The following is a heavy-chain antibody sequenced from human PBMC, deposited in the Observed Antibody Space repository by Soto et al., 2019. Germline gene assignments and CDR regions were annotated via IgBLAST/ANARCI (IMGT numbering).Heavy chain of an antibody. CDR3: ARGLAAAGTGYYYGMDV. Sequence: PSETLSLTCAVSGGSISSSNWWSWVRQPPGKGLEWIGEIYHSGSTNYNPSLKSRVTISVDKSKNQFSLKLSSVTAADTAVYYCARGLAAAGTGYYYGMDVWGQGTTVTLSS. CDR2: IYHSGST. V-gene: IGHV4-4*02. D-gene: IGHD6-13*01. CDR1: GGSISSSNW. J-gene: IGHJ6*02.